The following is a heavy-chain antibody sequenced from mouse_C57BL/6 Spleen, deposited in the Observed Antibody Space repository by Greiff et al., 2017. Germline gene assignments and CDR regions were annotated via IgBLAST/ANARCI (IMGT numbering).Heavy chain of an antibody. Sequence: QVQLQQSGPGLVQPSPCLSITCTVSGFSLTSYGVHWVRQAPGKGLEWLGVIWSGGSTDYNAAFIFRLSISKDNSKSQVFLKMNSLQADDTAIYYCARDGYSYYYAMDYWGQGTSVTVSS. V-gene: IGHV2-2*01. CDR1: GFSLTSYG. D-gene: IGHD2-3*01. CDR3: ARDGYSYYYAMDY. CDR2: IWSGGST. J-gene: IGHJ4*01.